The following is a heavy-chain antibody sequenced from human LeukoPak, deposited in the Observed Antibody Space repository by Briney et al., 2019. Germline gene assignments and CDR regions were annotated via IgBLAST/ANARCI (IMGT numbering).Heavy chain of an antibody. V-gene: IGHV3-53*01. D-gene: IGHD4-23*01. J-gene: IGHJ4*02. Sequence: GGSLRLSCAASGFTVSSNYMSWVRQAPGKGLEWVSVIYSGGSTYYADSVKGRFTISRDNSKNTLYLQMNSLRAEDTAVYYCAKDSNQCTVADFWGQGTLVTVSS. CDR3: AKDSNQCTVADF. CDR1: GFTVSSNY. CDR2: IYSGGST.